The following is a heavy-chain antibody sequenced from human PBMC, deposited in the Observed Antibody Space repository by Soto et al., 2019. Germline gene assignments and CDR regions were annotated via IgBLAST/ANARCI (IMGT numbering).Heavy chain of an antibody. V-gene: IGHV3-30*19. CDR2: ILNDGGDQ. Sequence: QVQLVESGGGVVQPGRSLRLSCAASGFTFSNYGMHWVRQAPGKGLEWLAVILNDGGDQNYGDSVKGRFTISRDNSKNTLYLQINSLRVEDTAVYYCARDDDRPDNGLDMWGPGTMVTVSS. J-gene: IGHJ3*02. CDR1: GFTFSNYG. CDR3: ARDDDRPDNGLDM. D-gene: IGHD2-8*01.